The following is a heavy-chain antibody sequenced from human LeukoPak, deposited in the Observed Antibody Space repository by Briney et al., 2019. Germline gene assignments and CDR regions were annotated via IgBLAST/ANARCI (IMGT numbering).Heavy chain of an antibody. J-gene: IGHJ3*01. CDR1: GYSFTTYW. D-gene: IGHD3-16*01. Sequence: GESLKISCKGSGYSFTTYWIGWVRQMPGKGLEWMGIVYPGDSDTRYGPSFQGQVTISADKSISTAYLQWSSLKASDTAMYYCARGVWGKNYVFDFWGQGTMVTVSS. V-gene: IGHV5-51*01. CDR2: VYPGDSDT. CDR3: ARGVWGKNYVFDF.